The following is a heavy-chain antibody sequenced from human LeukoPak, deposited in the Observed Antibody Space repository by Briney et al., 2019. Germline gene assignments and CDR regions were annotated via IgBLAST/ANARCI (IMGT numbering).Heavy chain of an antibody. CDR2: ISAYNGNT. CDR3: ARAPITMIVVVIEFVFDY. CDR1: GYTFTSYG. V-gene: IGHV1-18*01. Sequence: ASVKVSCKASGYTFTSYGISWVRQAPGQGLEWMGWISAYNGNTNYAQKLQGRVTMTTDTSTSTAYMELRSLRSDDTAVYYCARAPITMIVVVIEFVFDYWGQGTLVTVSS. J-gene: IGHJ4*02. D-gene: IGHD3-22*01.